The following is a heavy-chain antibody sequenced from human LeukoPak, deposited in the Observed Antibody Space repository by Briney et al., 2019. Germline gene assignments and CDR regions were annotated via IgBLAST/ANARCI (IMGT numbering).Heavy chain of an antibody. Sequence: GGSLRLSCAASGFTFSSYWMAWVRQAPGKGLEWVANIKGDRSAKHQADSVKGRFTISRDNAQNSLYLQMSGLRVEDTAVYYCARDVGGTLDYWGQGPLVTVSS. CDR1: GFTFSSYW. V-gene: IGHV3-7*01. CDR3: ARDVGGTLDY. J-gene: IGHJ4*02. CDR2: IKGDRSAK.